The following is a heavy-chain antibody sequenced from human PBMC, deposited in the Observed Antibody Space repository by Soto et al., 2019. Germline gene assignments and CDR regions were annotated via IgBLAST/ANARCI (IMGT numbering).Heavy chain of an antibody. CDR1: GYTFTGYY. CDR3: ARDSGSGRPAYYYYGMDV. Sequence: ASVKVSCKASGYTFTGYYMHWVRQAPGQGLEWMGWINPNSGGTNYAQKFQGWVTMTRDTSISTAYMELSRLRSDDTAVYYCARDSGSGRPAYYYYGMDVWGQGTTVTVSS. D-gene: IGHD6-19*01. J-gene: IGHJ6*02. V-gene: IGHV1-2*04. CDR2: INPNSGGT.